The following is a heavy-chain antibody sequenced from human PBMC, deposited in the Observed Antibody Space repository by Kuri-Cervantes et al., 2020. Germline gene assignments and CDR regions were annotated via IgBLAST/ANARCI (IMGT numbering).Heavy chain of an antibody. CDR1: GYTLTELS. J-gene: IGHJ4*02. D-gene: IGHD3-9*01. CDR2: FDRRDGET. CDR3: ATTGQVYYDILTG. Sequence: ASVKVSCKVSGYTLTELSIHWVRQAPGEGLEWMGGFDRRDGETFYAQKFQGRVTMTEDTSTDTAYMAVSSLRSDDTAVYYCATTGQVYYDILTGWGQGTLVTVSS. V-gene: IGHV1-24*01.